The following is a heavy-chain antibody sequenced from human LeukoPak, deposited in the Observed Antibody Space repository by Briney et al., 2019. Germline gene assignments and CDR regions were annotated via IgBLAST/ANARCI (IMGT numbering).Heavy chain of an antibody. CDR2: VSYSGNT. Sequence: SETLSLTCTVSGGSISSYYWSWIRQPPGKGLEWIGYVSYSGNTNYNPSLKSRVTISVDTSKNQFSLKLTSVTAADTAVYYCARQGGYIAPLALWGQGTLVTVSA. CDR3: ARQGGYIAPLAL. CDR1: GGSISSYY. V-gene: IGHV4-59*08. D-gene: IGHD5-12*01. J-gene: IGHJ4*02.